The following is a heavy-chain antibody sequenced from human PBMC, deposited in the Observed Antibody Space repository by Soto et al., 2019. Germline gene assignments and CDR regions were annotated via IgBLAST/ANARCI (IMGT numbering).Heavy chain of an antibody. V-gene: IGHV1-69*13. Sequence: ASVKVSCKASGGIFSSFAIIWVRQAPGQGLEWMGGVIPIFGTTDYAQKFQGRVTIIADESTSTAYMELSSLRSEETAVYYCAREAAAGTNRFDPWGQGNLVTVSS. D-gene: IGHD6-13*01. CDR2: VIPIFGTT. CDR3: AREAAAGTNRFDP. J-gene: IGHJ5*02. CDR1: GGIFSSFA.